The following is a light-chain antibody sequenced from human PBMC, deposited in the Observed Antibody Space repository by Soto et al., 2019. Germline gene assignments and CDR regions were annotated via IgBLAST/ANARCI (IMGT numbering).Light chain of an antibody. CDR2: AAS. J-gene: IGKJ2*01. CDR1: QSISSY. V-gene: IGKV1-39*01. Sequence: DVQMTQSPLSLSASVGDRVTITCRASQSISSYLSWYQQKSGKAPKLLIYAASSLQSGVPSRFSGSGSGTDFTLTISSLEPEDFATYYCQQSYRTLYTFGQGTKLEIK. CDR3: QQSYRTLYT.